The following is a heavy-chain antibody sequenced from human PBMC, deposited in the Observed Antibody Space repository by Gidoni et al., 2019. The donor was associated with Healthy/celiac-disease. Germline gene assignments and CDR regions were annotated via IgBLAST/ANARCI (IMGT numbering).Heavy chain of an antibody. CDR2: TYYSGST. CDR1: GGSISSYY. CDR3: ARNDYGSSSSYWYFDL. J-gene: IGHJ2*01. D-gene: IGHD4-17*01. Sequence: QVQLQESGPGLVKPSETLSLTCTVSGGSISSYYWSWIRQPPVKGLEWIGYTYYSGSTNSNPSLKSRVTISVDTSKNQFSLKLSSVTAADTAVYYCARNDYGSSSSYWYFDLWGRGTLVTVSS. V-gene: IGHV4-59*01.